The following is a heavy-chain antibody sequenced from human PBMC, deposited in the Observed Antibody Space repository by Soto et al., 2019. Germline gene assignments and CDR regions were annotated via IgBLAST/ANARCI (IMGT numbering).Heavy chain of an antibody. CDR2: INHSGST. CDR3: ALQDGEILTAPGFDY. J-gene: IGHJ4*02. Sequence: SETLSLTCAVYGGSFSGYYWSWIRQPPGKGLEWIGEINHSGSTNYNPSLKSRVTISVDTSKNQFSLKLSSVTAADTAVYYCALQDGEILTAPGFDYWGQGTLVTVSS. V-gene: IGHV4-34*01. CDR1: GGSFSGYY. D-gene: IGHD3-9*01.